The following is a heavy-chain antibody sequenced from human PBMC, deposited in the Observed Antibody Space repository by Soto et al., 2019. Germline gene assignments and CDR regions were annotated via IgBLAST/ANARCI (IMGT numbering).Heavy chain of an antibody. CDR2: INHSGST. V-gene: IGHV4-39*07. D-gene: IGHD6-6*01. J-gene: IGHJ5*02. CDR3: AVIAARRRRGWFDP. Sequence: SXTLSLTCTVSGGSISSSSYYWGWIRQPPGKGLEWIGEINHSGSTNYNPSLKSRVTISVDTSKNQFSLKLSSVTAADTAVYYCAVIAARRRRGWFDPWGQGTLVTVSS. CDR1: GGSISSSSYY.